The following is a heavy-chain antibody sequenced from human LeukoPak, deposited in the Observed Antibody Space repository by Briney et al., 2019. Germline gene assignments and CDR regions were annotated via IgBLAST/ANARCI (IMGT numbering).Heavy chain of an antibody. CDR3: TRGKSGYFYFDF. CDR1: GDSVPSNSAA. V-gene: IGHV6-1*01. D-gene: IGHD3-3*01. J-gene: IGHJ2*01. Sequence: SQTLSLTCAISGDSVPSNSAAWNWIRQSPSRGFEWLGRTYYRSKWENDYAVSVKSRVTINPDTSKNQFSLQLNSVTPEDTAVYYCTRGKSGYFYFDFWGRGTLVTVSS. CDR2: TYYRSKWEN.